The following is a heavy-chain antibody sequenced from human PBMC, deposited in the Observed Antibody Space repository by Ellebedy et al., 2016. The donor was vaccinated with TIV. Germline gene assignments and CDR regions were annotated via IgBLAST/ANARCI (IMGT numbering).Heavy chain of an antibody. Sequence: PGGSLRLSCVVSGFTFDDYAMHWVRQAPGKGLEWVAGISWHGSVLGYADSVKGRFTISRDNAKNSLFLQMNSLKPEDAALYYCAKALYVDTHWAYDSWGQGSLVSVSS. CDR1: GFTFDDYA. V-gene: IGHV3-9*01. J-gene: IGHJ4*02. D-gene: IGHD2/OR15-2a*01. CDR3: AKALYVDTHWAYDS. CDR2: ISWHGSVL.